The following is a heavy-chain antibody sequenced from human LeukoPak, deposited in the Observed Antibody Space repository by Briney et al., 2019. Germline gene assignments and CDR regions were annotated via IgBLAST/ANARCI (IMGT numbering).Heavy chain of an antibody. V-gene: IGHV4-39*07. CDR2: IYYSGST. J-gene: IGHJ4*02. D-gene: IGHD3-10*01. Sequence: SETLSLTCTVSGGSISSSSYYWGWIRQPPGKGLEWIGSIYYSGSTYYNPSLKSRVTISVDTSKNQLSLKLSSVTAADTAVYYCARESWVGYGSGTTCFDYWGQGTLVTVSS. CDR3: ARESWVGYGSGTTCFDY. CDR1: GGSISSSSYY.